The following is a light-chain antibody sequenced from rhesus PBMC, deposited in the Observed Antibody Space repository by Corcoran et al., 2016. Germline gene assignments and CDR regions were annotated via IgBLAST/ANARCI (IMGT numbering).Light chain of an antibody. CDR3: QQGNSNPFT. CDR2: YAN. Sequence: DIQMSQSPSSLSASVGDRVTITCRASQGISSYLNWYQQKPGKAPKLLIYYANILASGVPSRFSGSGSGTYFTLTISSLQPEDFATYYCQQGNSNPFTFGPGTKLDIK. V-gene: IGKV1-32*02. CDR1: QGISSY. J-gene: IGKJ3*01.